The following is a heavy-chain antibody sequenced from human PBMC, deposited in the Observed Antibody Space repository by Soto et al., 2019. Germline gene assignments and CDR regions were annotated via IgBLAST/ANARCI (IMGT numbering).Heavy chain of an antibody. CDR1: GFTFGAYA. J-gene: IGHJ4*02. CDR3: TRGQSGRYETSPPYFDY. CDR2: TRGKAYGGTT. V-gene: IGHV3-49*04. D-gene: IGHD1-26*01. Sequence: DVQLVESGGGLVQPGRSLRLSCIASGFTFGAYAMSWVRQAPGKGLEWVGFTRGKAYGGTTEYAASVQGRFTISRDDSKSIAYVKMNSLQTEHTAVYFWTRGQSGRYETSPPYFDYWGAGTQGTVSS.